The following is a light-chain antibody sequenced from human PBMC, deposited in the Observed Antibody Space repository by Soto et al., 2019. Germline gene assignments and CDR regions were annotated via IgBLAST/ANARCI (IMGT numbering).Light chain of an antibody. CDR3: QSYDSSLTTFV. CDR1: SSNIRAEYD. V-gene: IGLV1-40*01. Sequence: QSVLTQPPSVSGAPGQRGALSCTGSSSNIRAEYDVHWSQQLPGTAPERLIYGDNNRPSGVPDRFSGSKSGTSASLAITGLQPEDEADYYCQSYDSSLTTFVFGTGTKVTVL. J-gene: IGLJ1*01. CDR2: GDN.